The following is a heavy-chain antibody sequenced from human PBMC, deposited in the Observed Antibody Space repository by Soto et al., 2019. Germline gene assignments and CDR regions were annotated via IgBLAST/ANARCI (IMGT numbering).Heavy chain of an antibody. V-gene: IGHV3-23*01. CDR2: ISGSGGNA. CDR1: GFTFNIFA. Sequence: GGSLRLSCAASGFTFNIFALSWVRQVPGKGLEWVSVISGSGGNAYYADSVKGRFTISRDNSKNTLYLQMNSLRAEDTAVYYCARGRGSGSYRELDCWGQGTLVTVSS. D-gene: IGHD3-10*01. J-gene: IGHJ4*02. CDR3: ARGRGSGSYRELDC.